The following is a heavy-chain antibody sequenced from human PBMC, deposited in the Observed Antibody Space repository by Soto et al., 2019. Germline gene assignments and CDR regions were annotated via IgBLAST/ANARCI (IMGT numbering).Heavy chain of an antibody. Sequence: QLHLVQSGAVVKKPGASVTVSCSASGYPVTAYYMHWVRQAPGRGLEWMGGINPATGAAKYTQTFQGRVTMTRDTSTRTVFMELSGLTSEDTAVVYGARGGGVGVAGSAAFDMWGQGTLVTVSS. CDR2: INPATGAA. CDR3: ARGGGVGVAGSAAFDM. D-gene: IGHD3-3*01. J-gene: IGHJ3*02. V-gene: IGHV1-2*02. CDR1: GYPVTAYY.